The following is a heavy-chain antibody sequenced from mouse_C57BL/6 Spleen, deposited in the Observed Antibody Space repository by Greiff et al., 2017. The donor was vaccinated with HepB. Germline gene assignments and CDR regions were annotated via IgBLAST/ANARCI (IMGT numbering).Heavy chain of an antibody. Sequence: VQLQQSGAELVMPGASVKLSCKASGYTFTSYWMHWVKQRPGQGLEWIGEIDPSDSYTNYNQKFKGKSTLTVDKSSSTAYMQLSSLTSEDSAVYYCAYDYGGAWFAYWGQGTLVTVSA. CDR3: AYDYGGAWFAY. V-gene: IGHV1-69*01. CDR1: GYTFTSYW. D-gene: IGHD2-4*01. CDR2: IDPSDSYT. J-gene: IGHJ3*01.